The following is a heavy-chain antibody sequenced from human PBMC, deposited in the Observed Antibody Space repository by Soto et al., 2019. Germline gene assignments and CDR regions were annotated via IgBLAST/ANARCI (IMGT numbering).Heavy chain of an antibody. CDR1: GGSFGGYY. Sequence: PSETLSLTCAVYGGSFGGYYWSWIRQPPGKGLEWIGEINHSGSTNYNPSLKSRVTISVDTSKDQFSLKLSSVTAADTAVYYCARGGYDFWSGYPPRYWGQGTLVTVSS. V-gene: IGHV4-34*01. CDR3: ARGGYDFWSGYPPRY. D-gene: IGHD3-3*01. CDR2: INHSGST. J-gene: IGHJ4*02.